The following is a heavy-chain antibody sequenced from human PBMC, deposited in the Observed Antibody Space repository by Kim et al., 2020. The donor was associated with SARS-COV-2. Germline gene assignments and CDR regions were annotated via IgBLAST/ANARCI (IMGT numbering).Heavy chain of an antibody. J-gene: IGHJ6*02. D-gene: IGHD6-19*01. Sequence: RYSPSFQGQVTISADKSISTAYLQWSSLKASDTAMYYCGIAVAEYYGMDVWGQGTTVTVSS. CDR3: GIAVAEYYGMDV. V-gene: IGHV5-51*01.